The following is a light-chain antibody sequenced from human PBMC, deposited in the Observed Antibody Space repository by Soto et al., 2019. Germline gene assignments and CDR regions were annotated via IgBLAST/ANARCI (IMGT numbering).Light chain of an antibody. V-gene: IGLV2-11*01. J-gene: IGLJ2*01. CDR1: SSDVGGYNY. CDR2: DVS. CDR3: CSYAGSYTLVV. Sequence: QSALTQPRSVSGSPGQSVTISCTGTSSDVGGYNYVSWYQQHPGKAPKLMIYDVSKRPSGVPDRFSGSKSGNPASLTISGLQAEDEADYYCCSYAGSYTLVVFGGGTKLTDL.